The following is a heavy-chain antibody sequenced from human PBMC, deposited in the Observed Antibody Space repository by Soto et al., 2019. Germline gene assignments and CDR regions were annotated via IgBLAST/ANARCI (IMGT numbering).Heavy chain of an antibody. Sequence: GESLKISCKGSGYSFAVYCITWVRQMPGKGLEWMGRIDPSDSQTYYSPSFRGHVTISAAKSITTVFLQLLNLKASDTAIYYCTKGATSPFDSWGQGTRVTVSS. CDR3: TKGATSPFDS. D-gene: IGHD3-16*01. CDR1: GYSFAVYC. J-gene: IGHJ4*02. CDR2: IDPSDSQT. V-gene: IGHV5-10-1*01.